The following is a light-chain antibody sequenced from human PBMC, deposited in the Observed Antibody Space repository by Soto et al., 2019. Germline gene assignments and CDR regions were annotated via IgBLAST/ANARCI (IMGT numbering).Light chain of an antibody. V-gene: IGKV3-15*01. CDR1: QSVSSD. CDR3: QQYNNWPRT. J-gene: IGKJ1*01. Sequence: EIVMTQSPATLSVSPGERATLSCRASQSVSSDLAWYHQKPGQAPRLLIYVASTRATGIPARFSGSGSGTEFTLTINSLQSEDFAVYYCQQYNNWPRTCGQGTKVEIK. CDR2: VAS.